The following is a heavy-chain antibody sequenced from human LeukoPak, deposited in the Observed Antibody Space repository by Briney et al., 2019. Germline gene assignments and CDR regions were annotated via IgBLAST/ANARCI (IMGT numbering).Heavy chain of an antibody. J-gene: IGHJ3*01. Sequence: PGGSLRLSCAASGFTFSTYEMSWVRQAPGKGLEWVSYINSGSTNIQYAASVKGRFTISRDNARNSLYLQMNSLRAEDTAVYYCAREVVVTPDALDLWGRGTMVIVSS. CDR3: AREVVVTPDALDL. V-gene: IGHV3-48*03. CDR1: GFTFSTYE. D-gene: IGHD4-23*01. CDR2: INSGSTNI.